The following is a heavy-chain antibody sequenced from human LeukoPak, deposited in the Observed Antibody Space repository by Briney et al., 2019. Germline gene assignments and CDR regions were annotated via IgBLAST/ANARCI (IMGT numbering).Heavy chain of an antibody. V-gene: IGHV3-74*01. J-gene: IGHJ2*01. CDR1: GFTFSSYW. CDR3: ARANLGGHGFNL. CDR2: INSDGSST. Sequence: GGSLRLSCAASGFTFSSYWMHWVRQAPGKGLVWVSRINSDGSSTSYADSVKGRFTISRDNAKNTLYLQMNSLRAEDTAVYYCARANLGGHGFNLWGSGTLVTVSS. D-gene: IGHD2-15*01.